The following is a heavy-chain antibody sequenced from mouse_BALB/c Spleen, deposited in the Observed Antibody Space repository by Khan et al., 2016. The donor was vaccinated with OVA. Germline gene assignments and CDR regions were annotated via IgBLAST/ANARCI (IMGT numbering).Heavy chain of an antibody. V-gene: IGHV1S41*01. CDR3: AGENYYGRTCYAMDY. CDR2: IAPGSGSS. Sequence: DLVKPGASVKLSCKASGYTFTSYWINWIKQRPGQGLEWIGRIAPGSGSSSYNEMFKGKATLTLDTSSSTAYIQLSSLSSEDSAVYVCAGENYYGRTCYAMDYWGQGTSVTVSA. CDR1: GYTFTSYW. D-gene: IGHD1-1*01. J-gene: IGHJ4*01.